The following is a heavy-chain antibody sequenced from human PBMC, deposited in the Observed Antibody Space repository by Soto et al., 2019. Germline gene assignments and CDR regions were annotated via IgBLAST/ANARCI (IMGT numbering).Heavy chain of an antibody. CDR3: ARVPINYYDSSGYYSLGAFDI. Sequence: SVKVSCKASGGTFSSYAISWVRQAPGQGLEWMGGIIPIFGTANYAQKFQGRVTITADESTSTAYMELSSLRSEDTAVYYCARVPINYYDSSGYYSLGAFDIWGQGTMVTV. J-gene: IGHJ3*02. V-gene: IGHV1-69*13. D-gene: IGHD3-22*01. CDR1: GGTFSSYA. CDR2: IIPIFGTA.